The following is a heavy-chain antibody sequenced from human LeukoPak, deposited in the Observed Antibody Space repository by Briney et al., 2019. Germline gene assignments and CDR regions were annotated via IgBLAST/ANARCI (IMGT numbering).Heavy chain of an antibody. CDR1: RFIFSTYA. CDR2: NSGSGDTT. Sequence: GGPLRLSCTASRFIFSTYAMSWVRQAPGKGLEWVSSNSGSGDTTHYTGPVKGRFTLSRDNSKTALYLQMSSLRAEDTAVYYCAKSQRNDQQVVQRIDYWGQGTLVTVSS. D-gene: IGHD2-2*01. J-gene: IGHJ4*02. CDR3: AKSQRNDQQVVQRIDY. V-gene: IGHV3-23*01.